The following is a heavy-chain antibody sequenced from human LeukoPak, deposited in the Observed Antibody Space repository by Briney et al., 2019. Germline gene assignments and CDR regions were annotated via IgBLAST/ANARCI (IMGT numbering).Heavy chain of an antibody. Sequence: SETLSLTCTVSGGSISSYYWSWIRQPPGKGLEWIGYIYYSGSTNYNPSLKSRVTISVDTSKNQFSLKLSSVTAADTAVYYCARLLYGDYYYYGMDVWGQGTTVTVSS. J-gene: IGHJ6*02. CDR2: IYYSGST. CDR1: GGSISSYY. D-gene: IGHD4-17*01. CDR3: ARLLYGDYYYYGMDV. V-gene: IGHV4-59*08.